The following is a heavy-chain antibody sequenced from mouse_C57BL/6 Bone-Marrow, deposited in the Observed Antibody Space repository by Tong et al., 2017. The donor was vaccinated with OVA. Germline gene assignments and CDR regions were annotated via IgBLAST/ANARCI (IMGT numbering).Heavy chain of an antibody. Sequence: VQLQESGAELVRPGTSVKVSCKASGYAFTNYLIEWVKQRPEQGLEWIGWIDPENGDTEYAPKFQGKATMTADTSSNTAYMLLSSLTSEDSAIYFCARPKAIYDGPGAYWGQGTLVTVYA. CDR2: IDPENGDT. V-gene: IGHV1-54*02. J-gene: IGHJ3*01. CDR3: ARPKAIYDGPGAY. D-gene: IGHD2-3*01. CDR1: GYAFTNYL.